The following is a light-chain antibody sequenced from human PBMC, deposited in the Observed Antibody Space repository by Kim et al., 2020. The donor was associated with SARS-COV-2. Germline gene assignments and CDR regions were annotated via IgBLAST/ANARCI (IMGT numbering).Light chain of an antibody. CDR2: DTS. V-gene: IGKV3-11*01. J-gene: IGKJ4*01. CDR1: QDILTH. Sequence: EVVLTQSPATLSLSPGGRATLSCRASQDILTHLAWYQQKPGQAPRLLISDTSRRATGIPARFSGSGSGTDFTLTISSLEPEDFAAYYCQQPYNWPLTFGGGTKVDIK. CDR3: QQPYNWPLT.